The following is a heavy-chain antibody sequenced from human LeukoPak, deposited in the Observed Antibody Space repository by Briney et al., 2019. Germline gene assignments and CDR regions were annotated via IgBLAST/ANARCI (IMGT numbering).Heavy chain of an antibody. CDR1: GYIFTKYV. D-gene: IGHD2-21*01. CDR2: IKAGNGDT. CDR3: ARDDCGDTCYPGGY. Sequence: GASVKVSCKASGYIFTKYVVHWVRQAPGQRPEWMGWIKAGNGDTKYSRNFQDRLTITRDTSASTVYMELSSLTSEDTALYYCARDDCGDTCYPGGYWGQGTPVTVSS. J-gene: IGHJ4*02. V-gene: IGHV1-3*01.